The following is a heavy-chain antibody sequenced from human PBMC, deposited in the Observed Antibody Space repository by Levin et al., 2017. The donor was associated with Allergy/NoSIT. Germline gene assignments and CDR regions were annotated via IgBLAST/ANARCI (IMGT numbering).Heavy chain of an antibody. J-gene: IGHJ4*02. V-gene: IGHV5-51*01. CDR1: GYSFTSYW. CDR2: IFPSDSDT. Sequence: KPGESLKISCQASGYSFTSYWFGWVRQRPGKGLEWMGLIFPSDSDTRVSPSFQGQIIMSVDKSISTAYLHWNSLKASDTAMYYCARRDSDGSNSFDFWGQGTLVTVSS. D-gene: IGHD4-23*01. CDR3: ARRDSDGSNSFDF.